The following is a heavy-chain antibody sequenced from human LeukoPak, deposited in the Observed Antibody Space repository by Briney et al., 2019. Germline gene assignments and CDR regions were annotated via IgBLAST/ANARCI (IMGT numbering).Heavy chain of an antibody. Sequence: ASVKVSCKASGYTFTDYYVHSVRQAPGQGLAWMGWINPNSGGTNYAQKFQGRVTMTRDTSISTAYMELSRLRSDDTAVYYCASHTLSHSSPDYWGQGTLVTVSS. CDR2: INPNSGGT. V-gene: IGHV1-2*02. D-gene: IGHD6-6*01. CDR1: GYTFTDYY. J-gene: IGHJ4*02. CDR3: ASHTLSHSSPDY.